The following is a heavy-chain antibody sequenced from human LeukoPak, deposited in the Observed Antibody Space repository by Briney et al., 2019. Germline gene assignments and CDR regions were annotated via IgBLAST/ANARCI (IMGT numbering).Heavy chain of an antibody. D-gene: IGHD3-10*01. CDR1: GGSISGSISSYY. J-gene: IGHJ5*02. CDR2: IYYSGST. Sequence: SETLSLTCTVSGGSISGSISSYYWGWIRQPPGKGLEWIGSIYYSGSTYYNPSLKSRVTISVDTSKNQFSLKLSSVTAADTAVYYCARFRLITMVRGVISWFDPWGQGTLVTVSS. CDR3: ARFRLITMVRGVISWFDP. V-gene: IGHV4-39*01.